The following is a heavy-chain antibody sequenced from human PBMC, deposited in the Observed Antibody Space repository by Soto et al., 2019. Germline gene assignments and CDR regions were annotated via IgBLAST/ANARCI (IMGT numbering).Heavy chain of an antibody. J-gene: IGHJ6*02. CDR1: GGSISSGGYY. Sequence: TLCLTWSVSGGSISSGGYYWSRIRQHPGKGLEWIGYIYYSGSTYYNPSLKSRVTISVDTSKNQFSLKLSSVTAADTAVYYCARDVVPAAMGYYYGMDVWGQGTTVTVSS. CDR2: IYYSGST. V-gene: IGHV4-31*02. D-gene: IGHD2-2*01. CDR3: ARDVVPAAMGYYYGMDV.